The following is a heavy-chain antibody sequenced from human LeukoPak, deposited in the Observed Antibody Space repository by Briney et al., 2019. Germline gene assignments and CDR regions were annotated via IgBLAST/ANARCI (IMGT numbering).Heavy chain of an antibody. V-gene: IGHV4-34*01. D-gene: IGHD2-2*01. Sequence: SETLSLTCGVYGGSFRGYYWSWIRQPPGKGLEWIGEINHSGSTNYNPSLKSRVTISVDTSKNQFSLKLSSVTAADTAVYFCARHPYCSSTSCYASDYYYYMDVWGKGTTVTISS. CDR1: GGSFRGYY. CDR3: ARHPYCSSTSCYASDYYYYMDV. CDR2: INHSGST. J-gene: IGHJ6*03.